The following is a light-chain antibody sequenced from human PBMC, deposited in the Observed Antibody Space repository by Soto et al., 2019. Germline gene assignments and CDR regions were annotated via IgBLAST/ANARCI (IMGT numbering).Light chain of an antibody. Sequence: DIQMTQSPSTLSASVGDRVTITCRASQSINNWLAWYQQKPGKAPKLLIYKASNLDIGVPSRFSGSGSGTECTLTISSLQPDDCATYYCQQYDTYWTFGQGTKVEIK. J-gene: IGKJ1*01. CDR1: QSINNW. CDR2: KAS. V-gene: IGKV1-5*03. CDR3: QQYDTYWT.